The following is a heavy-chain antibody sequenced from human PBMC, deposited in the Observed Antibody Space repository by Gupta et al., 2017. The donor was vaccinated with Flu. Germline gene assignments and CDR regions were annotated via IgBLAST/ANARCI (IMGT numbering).Heavy chain of an antibody. V-gene: IGHV4-39*01. Sequence: QLQLQESGPGLVKPSETLSLTCTVSGGSISSSSYYWGWIRQPPGKGLEWIGSIYYSGSTYYNPSLKSRVTISVDTSKNQFSLKLSSVTAADTAVYYCARPLCSSTSCYTIWFDPWGQGTLVTVSS. CDR1: GGSISSSSYY. CDR2: IYYSGST. D-gene: IGHD2-2*02. J-gene: IGHJ5*02. CDR3: ARPLCSSTSCYTIWFDP.